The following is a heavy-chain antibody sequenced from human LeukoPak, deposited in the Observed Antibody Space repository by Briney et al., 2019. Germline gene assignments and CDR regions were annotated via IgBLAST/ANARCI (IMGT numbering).Heavy chain of an antibody. CDR3: ARSYYDILTGYYRAFDY. D-gene: IGHD3-9*01. CDR1: GFTVSTNY. CDR2: FYSDGRT. V-gene: IGHV3-53*01. J-gene: IGHJ4*02. Sequence: GGSLRLSCAASGFTVSTNYMTWVRQAPGKGLEWVSVFYSDGRTFYIDSVKGRFTISRDNSKNTLYLQMNSLRAEDTAVYYCARSYYDILTGYYRAFDYWGQGTLVTVSS.